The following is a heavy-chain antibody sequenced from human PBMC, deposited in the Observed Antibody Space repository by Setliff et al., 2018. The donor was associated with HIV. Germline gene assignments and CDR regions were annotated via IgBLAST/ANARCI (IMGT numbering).Heavy chain of an antibody. D-gene: IGHD3-16*01. CDR1: GASISSSSYY. CDR2: VFATGPT. Sequence: PSETLSLTCSVSGASISSSSYYWGWIRQPVGKGLEWIGHVFATGPTNYNPSLGTRITISVDTSKNQFSLTLRSVTAADTAVYYCARAAYSGTYLWVPATDLWGRGSLVTVSS. CDR3: ARAAYSGTYLWVPATDL. V-gene: IGHV4-61*09. J-gene: IGHJ2*01.